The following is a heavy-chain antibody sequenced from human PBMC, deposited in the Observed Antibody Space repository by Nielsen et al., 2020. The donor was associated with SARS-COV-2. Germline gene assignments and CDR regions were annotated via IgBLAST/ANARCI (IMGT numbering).Heavy chain of an antibody. Sequence: RQAPGKGLEWIGEINHSGSTNYNPSLKSRVTISVDTSKNQFSLKLSSVTAADTAVYYCARGSISMVRGVIQNYYYYYGMDVWGQGTTVTVSS. J-gene: IGHJ6*02. CDR3: ARGSISMVRGVIQNYYYYYGMDV. D-gene: IGHD3-10*01. CDR2: INHSGST. V-gene: IGHV4-34*01.